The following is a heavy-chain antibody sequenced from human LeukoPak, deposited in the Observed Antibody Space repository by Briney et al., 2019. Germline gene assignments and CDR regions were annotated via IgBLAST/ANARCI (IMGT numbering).Heavy chain of an antibody. CDR1: GGSISSYY. CDR3: ARGLRGWFDP. Sequence: SETLSLTCTVSGGSISSYYWSWIRQPPGKGLEWIGYIYYSGSTNYNPSLKSRVTISVDTSKNQFSLKLSSVTAADTAVYYCARGLRGWFDPWGQGTLVTVSS. J-gene: IGHJ5*02. V-gene: IGHV4-59*01. D-gene: IGHD4-17*01. CDR2: IYYSGST.